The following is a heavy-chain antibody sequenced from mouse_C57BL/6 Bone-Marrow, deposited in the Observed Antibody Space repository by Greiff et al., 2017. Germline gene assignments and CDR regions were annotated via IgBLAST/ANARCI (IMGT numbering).Heavy chain of an antibody. V-gene: IGHV1-42*01. D-gene: IGHD1-1*01. J-gene: IGHJ1*03. CDR1: GYSFTGYY. CDR2: INPSTGGT. CDR3: ARGGGSSHWYFDV. Sequence: EVKLMESGPELVKPGASVKISCKASGYSFTGYYMNWVKQSPEKSLEWIGEINPSTGGTTYNQKFKAKATLTVDKSSSTAYMQLKSLTSEDSAVYYCARGGGSSHWYFDVWGTGTTVTVSS.